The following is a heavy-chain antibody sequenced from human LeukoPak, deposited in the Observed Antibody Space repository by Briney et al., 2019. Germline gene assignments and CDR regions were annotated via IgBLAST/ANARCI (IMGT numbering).Heavy chain of an antibody. J-gene: IGHJ1*01. V-gene: IGHV3-23*01. CDR3: AKDGHYDSSGFTLQY. CDR1: GFTFSNYA. Sequence: GGSLRLSCAASGFTFSNYAITWVRQAPGKGLEWVSTISSSGTYTYYADSVKGRFTISRDNSKNTLYLQMNSLRAEDTAVYYCAKDGHYDSSGFTLQYWGQGTLVTVSS. CDR2: ISSSGTYT. D-gene: IGHD3-22*01.